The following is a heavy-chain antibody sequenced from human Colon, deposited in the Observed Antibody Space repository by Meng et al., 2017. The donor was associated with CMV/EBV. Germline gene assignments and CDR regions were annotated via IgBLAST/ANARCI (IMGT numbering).Heavy chain of an antibody. D-gene: IGHD3-10*01. V-gene: IGHV6-1*01. CDR1: GDSISTNSAA. CDR3: ARVLLWFGGRQYYGMDV. J-gene: IGHJ6*02. CDR2: TYYGSSRSNWYN. Sequence: QTPSLTGAVSGDSISTNSAAWNWIRLSPTRGLEWLGRTYYGSSRSNWYNDYALSVKGRITISPDASKNQFSLQLNSVTPEDTAVYYCARVLLWFGGRQYYGMDVWGRGTTVTVSS.